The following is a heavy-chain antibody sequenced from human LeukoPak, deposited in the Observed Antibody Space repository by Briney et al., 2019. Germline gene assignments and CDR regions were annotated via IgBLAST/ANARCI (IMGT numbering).Heavy chain of an antibody. V-gene: IGHV4-4*07. D-gene: IGHD2-2*02. CDR1: GDSIINYY. CDR2: IYNSGSA. Sequence: SETLSLTCTVSGDSIINYYWSWLRQPAGKGLEWIGRIYNSGSAKYNPSLKSRVTISVDKSKNQFSLKLSSVTAADTAMYYCARDSCRSTSCYNNWFDPWGQGTLVTVSS. J-gene: IGHJ5*02. CDR3: ARDSCRSTSCYNNWFDP.